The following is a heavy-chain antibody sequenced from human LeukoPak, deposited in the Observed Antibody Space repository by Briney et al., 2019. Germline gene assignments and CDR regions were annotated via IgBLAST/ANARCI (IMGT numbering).Heavy chain of an antibody. CDR1: GFTVGSNY. CDR3: ATAARYYYYMDV. J-gene: IGHJ6*03. CDR2: IYSGGST. Sequence: GGSLRLSCAASGFTVGSNYMSWVRQAPGKGLEWVSVIYSGGSTYYADSVKGRFTISRDNSKNTLYLQMNSLRAEDTAVYYCATAARYYYYMDVWGKGTTVTVSS. D-gene: IGHD6-13*01. V-gene: IGHV3-66*02.